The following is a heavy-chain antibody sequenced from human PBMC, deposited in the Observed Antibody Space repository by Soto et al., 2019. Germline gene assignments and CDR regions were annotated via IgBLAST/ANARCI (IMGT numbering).Heavy chain of an antibody. V-gene: IGHV1-18*01. Sequence: ASVKVSCKASGYTFTSYGISWVRQAPGQVLEWMGWISAYNGNTNYAQKLQGRVTMTTDTSTSTAYMELRSLRSDDTAVYYCARASSIAAAGTYYYYGMDVWGQGTTVTVSS. J-gene: IGHJ6*02. CDR1: GYTFTSYG. CDR3: ARASSIAAAGTYYYYGMDV. D-gene: IGHD6-13*01. CDR2: ISAYNGNT.